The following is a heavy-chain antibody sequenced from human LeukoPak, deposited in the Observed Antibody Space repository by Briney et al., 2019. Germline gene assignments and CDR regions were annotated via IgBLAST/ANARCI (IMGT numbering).Heavy chain of an antibody. V-gene: IGHV3-15*01. Sequence: GGSLRLSCVASGFTFSYPWMSWVRQAPGKGLEWVGRIKSKTDGGTTDYAAPVKGRFTISRDDSKNTLYLQTNSLKTEDTAVYYCTTEGGSYFFDIWGQGTMVTVSS. CDR3: TTEGGSYFFDI. D-gene: IGHD1-26*01. CDR1: GFTFSYPW. J-gene: IGHJ3*02. CDR2: IKSKTDGGTT.